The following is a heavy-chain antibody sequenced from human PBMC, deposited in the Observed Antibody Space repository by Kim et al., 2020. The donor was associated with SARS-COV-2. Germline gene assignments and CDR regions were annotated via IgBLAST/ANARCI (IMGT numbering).Heavy chain of an antibody. D-gene: IGHD3-10*01. J-gene: IGHJ4*02. Sequence: ASVKVSCKASGYTFTSYAMNWVRQAPGQGLEWMGWINTNTGNPTYAQGFTGRFVFSLDTSVSTAYLQISSLKAEDTAVYYCARGNWFGDFLQEVNYWGQGTLVTVSS. CDR2: INTNTGNP. V-gene: IGHV7-4-1*02. CDR1: GYTFTSYA. CDR3: ARGNWFGDFLQEVNY.